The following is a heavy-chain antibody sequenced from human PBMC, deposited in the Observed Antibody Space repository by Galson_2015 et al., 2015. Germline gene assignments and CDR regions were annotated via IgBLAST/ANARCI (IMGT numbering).Heavy chain of an antibody. Sequence: SLRLSCAASGFAFNIFAMNWVRQAPGRGLEWVSAISDSGDSTYYADFVKGRFTISRDNSKNTLYLQINSLRAEDTAVYYCSKGDGWLYYFDYWGQGTLVTVSS. CDR2: ISDSGDST. J-gene: IGHJ4*02. D-gene: IGHD6-19*01. CDR3: SKGDGWLYYFDY. CDR1: GFAFNIFA. V-gene: IGHV3-23*01.